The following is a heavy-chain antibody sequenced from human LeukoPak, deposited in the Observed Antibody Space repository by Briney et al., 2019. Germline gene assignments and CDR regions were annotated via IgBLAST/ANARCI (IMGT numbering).Heavy chain of an antibody. Sequence: GRSLRLSCAASGFTFTNYAMHWVRQAPGKGLEWVAVISYDGSNKYYADSVKGRFTISRDNAKNSLYLQMNSLRAEDTAVYYCTGKFDYWGQGTLVTVSS. J-gene: IGHJ4*02. CDR3: TGKFDY. V-gene: IGHV3-30-3*01. CDR1: GFTFTNYA. CDR2: ISYDGSNK.